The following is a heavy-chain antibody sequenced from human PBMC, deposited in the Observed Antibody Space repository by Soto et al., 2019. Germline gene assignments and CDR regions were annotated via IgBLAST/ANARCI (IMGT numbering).Heavy chain of an antibody. CDR3: ARGRIQLWFTYYYYGMDV. D-gene: IGHD5-18*01. J-gene: IGHJ6*02. CDR1: GFTFSSYW. Sequence: GGSLRLSCAASGFTFSSYWMHWVRQAPGKGLVWVSRINSDGSSTSYADSVKGRFTISRDNAKNTLYPQMNSLRAEDTAVYYCARGRIQLWFTYYYYGMDVWGQGTTVTVSS. CDR2: INSDGSST. V-gene: IGHV3-74*01.